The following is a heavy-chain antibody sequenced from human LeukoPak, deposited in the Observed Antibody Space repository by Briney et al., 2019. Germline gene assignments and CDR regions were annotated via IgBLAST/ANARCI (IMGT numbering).Heavy chain of an antibody. CDR1: GGTFSSYA. J-gene: IGHJ6*03. V-gene: IGHV1-69*13. CDR2: IIPIFGTA. CDR3: ARGGNDYALGYYYYYYMDV. Sequence: GASVKVSCKASGGTFSSYAISWVRQAPGQGLEWMGGIIPIFGTANYAQKFQGRVTITADESTSTAYMELSSLRSEDTAVYYCARGGNDYALGYYYYYYMDVWGKGTTVTISS. D-gene: IGHD4/OR15-4a*01.